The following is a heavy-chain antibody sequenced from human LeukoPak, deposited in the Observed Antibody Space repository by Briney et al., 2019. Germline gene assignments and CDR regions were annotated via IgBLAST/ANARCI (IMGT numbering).Heavy chain of an antibody. V-gene: IGHV3-66*01. CDR1: GFTVATNH. J-gene: IGHJ3*02. CDR3: ARDVIADAFDI. Sequence: SGGSLRLSCAVSGFTVATNHMSWVRQAPGKGLEWVSTTYFGGDTYYTDSVKDRFIFSRDNSKNTLYLQLNSLRAEDTAVYYCARDVIADAFDIWGQGTMVTVSS. CDR2: TYFGGDT. D-gene: IGHD2-21*01.